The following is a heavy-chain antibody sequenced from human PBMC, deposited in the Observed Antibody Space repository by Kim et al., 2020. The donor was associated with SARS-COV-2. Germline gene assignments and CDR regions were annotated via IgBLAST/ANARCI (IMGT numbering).Heavy chain of an antibody. CDR3: ATEGPGVRLARY. D-gene: IGHD6-19*01. CDR2: FDPEDGET. J-gene: IGHJ4*02. Sequence: ASVKVSCKVSGYTLTELSMHWVRQAPGKGLEWMGGFDPEDGETIYAQKFQGRVTMTEDTSTDTAYMELSSLRSEDTAVYYCATEGPGVRLARYWGQGTLVTVSS. CDR1: GYTLTELS. V-gene: IGHV1-24*01.